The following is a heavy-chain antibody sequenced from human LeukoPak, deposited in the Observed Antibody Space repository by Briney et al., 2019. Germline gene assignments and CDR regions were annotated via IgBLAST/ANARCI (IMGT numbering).Heavy chain of an antibody. CDR2: ISSSSSYI. Sequence: GGSLRLSCAASGFTFSSYSMNWVRQAPGKGLEWVSSISSSSSYIYYADSVKGRFTISRDNAKNSLYLQMNSLRAEDTAVYYCARDKASVWRPFDYWGQGTLVTVSS. V-gene: IGHV3-21*01. D-gene: IGHD3-16*01. CDR3: ARDKASVWRPFDY. J-gene: IGHJ4*02. CDR1: GFTFSSYS.